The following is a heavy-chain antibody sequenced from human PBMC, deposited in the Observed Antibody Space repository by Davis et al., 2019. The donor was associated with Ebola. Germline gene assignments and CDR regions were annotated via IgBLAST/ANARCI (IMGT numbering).Heavy chain of an antibody. CDR2: ISSSGSTI. Sequence: GESLKISCAASGFTFSGSAMHWVRQAPGKGLEWVSYISSSGSTIYYADSVKGRFTISRDNAKNSLYLQMNSLRAEDMAVYYCARDPFGDGYNYEIWFDPWGQGTLVTVSS. J-gene: IGHJ5*02. CDR3: ARDPFGDGYNYEIWFDP. D-gene: IGHD5-24*01. V-gene: IGHV3-48*04. CDR1: GFTFSGSA.